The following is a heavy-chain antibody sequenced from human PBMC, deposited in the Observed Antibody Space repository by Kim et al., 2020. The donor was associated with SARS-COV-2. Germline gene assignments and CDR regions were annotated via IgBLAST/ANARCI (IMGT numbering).Heavy chain of an antibody. CDR2: IYYSGST. D-gene: IGHD6-13*01. CDR1: GGSISSYY. J-gene: IGHJ4*02. CDR3: AREIGYLDY. Sequence: SETLSLTCTVSGGSISSYYWSWIRQPPGKGLEWIGYIYYSGSTNYNPSLKSRVTISVDTSKNQFSLKLSSVTAADTAVYYCAREIGYLDYWGQGTLVTVSS. V-gene: IGHV4-59*01.